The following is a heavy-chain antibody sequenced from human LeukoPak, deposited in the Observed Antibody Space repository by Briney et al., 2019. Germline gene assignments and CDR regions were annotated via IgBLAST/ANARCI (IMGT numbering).Heavy chain of an antibody. D-gene: IGHD6-13*01. CDR2: IYYSGST. J-gene: IGHJ5*02. Sequence: SETLSLTCTVSGGSISSGSYYWGWIRQPPGKGLEWIGSIYYSGSTYYNPSLKSRVTISVDTSKNQFSLKLTSVTAADTAVYYCAIETAKYTSSLDWFDPWGQGTLVTVSP. CDR3: AIETAKYTSSLDWFDP. CDR1: GGSISSGSYY. V-gene: IGHV4-39*02.